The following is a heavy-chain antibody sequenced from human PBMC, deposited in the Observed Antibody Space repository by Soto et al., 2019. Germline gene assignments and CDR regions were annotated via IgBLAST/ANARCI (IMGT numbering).Heavy chain of an antibody. D-gene: IGHD3-10*01. Sequence: GPTLVNPTQTLTLTCTFSGFSLSTSGVGVGWIRQPPGKALEWLALIYWDDDKRYSPSLKSRLTITKDTSKNQVVLTMTNMDPVDTATYYCAHSRRSIHYYGSGSYYYYWGQGTLVTVSS. CDR3: AHSRRSIHYYGSGSYYYY. J-gene: IGHJ4*02. V-gene: IGHV2-5*02. CDR2: IYWDDDK. CDR1: GFSLSTSGVG.